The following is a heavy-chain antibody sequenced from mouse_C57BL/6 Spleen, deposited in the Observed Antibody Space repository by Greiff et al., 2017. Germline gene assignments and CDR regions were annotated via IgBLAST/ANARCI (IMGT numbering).Heavy chain of an antibody. Sequence: QVQLQQPGAELVKPGASVKLSCKASGYTFTSYWMHWVKQRPGQGLEWIGMIHPNSGSTNYNEKFKSKATLTVDKSSSPAYMQLSSLTSEDSAVYYCARPSYYGSRDYAMDYWGQGTSVTVSS. V-gene: IGHV1-64*01. J-gene: IGHJ4*01. D-gene: IGHD1-1*01. CDR1: GYTFTSYW. CDR2: IHPNSGST. CDR3: ARPSYYGSRDYAMDY.